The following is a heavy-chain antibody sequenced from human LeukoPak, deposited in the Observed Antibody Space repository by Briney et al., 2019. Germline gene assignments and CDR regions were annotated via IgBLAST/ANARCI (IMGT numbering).Heavy chain of an antibody. V-gene: IGHV3-21*01. Sequence: PGGSLRLSCAASGFTFSSYSMNWVRQALGKGLEWVSSISSSSSYIYYAGSVKGRFTISRDTAKNSLYLQMNSLRAEDTAVYYCARDQWGDYWGQGTLVTVSS. CDR3: ARDQWGDY. J-gene: IGHJ4*02. D-gene: IGHD7-27*01. CDR1: GFTFSSYS. CDR2: ISSSSSYI.